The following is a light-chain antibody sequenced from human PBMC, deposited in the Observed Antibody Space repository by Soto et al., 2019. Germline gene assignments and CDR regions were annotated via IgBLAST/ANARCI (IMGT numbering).Light chain of an antibody. CDR1: SSDVGSYNL. CDR2: EGS. J-gene: IGLJ3*02. Sequence: QSALTQPASVSGSPGQSITISCTGTSSDVGSYNLVSWYQQHPGKAPKVMIYEGSKRPSGVSNRFSGSKSGNTASLTISGLQADDEAYYCCCSYAGSSWVFGGGTKLTVL. V-gene: IGLV2-23*01. CDR3: CSYAGSSWV.